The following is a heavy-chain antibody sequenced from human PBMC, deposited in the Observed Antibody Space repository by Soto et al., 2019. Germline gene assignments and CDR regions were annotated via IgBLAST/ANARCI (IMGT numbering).Heavy chain of an antibody. V-gene: IGHV4-59*01. CDR2: LYYGRSA. CDR3: ALRSMAVVPEY. CDR1: GDSISSYY. D-gene: IGHD3-22*01. Sequence: QVQLQESGPGLVKPSETLSLTCAVSGDSISSYYCMWIRQPPGKGLESIGYLYYGRSANYNPSLKIRVTLSVDTSTHQCSLSLRSMTAADTAVSYCALRSMAVVPEYWGQGTLVTVSS. J-gene: IGHJ4*02.